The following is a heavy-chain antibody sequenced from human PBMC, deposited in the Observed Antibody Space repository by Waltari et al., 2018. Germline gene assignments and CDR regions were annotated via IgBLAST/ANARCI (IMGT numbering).Heavy chain of an antibody. V-gene: IGHV3-9*01. D-gene: IGHD3-22*01. CDR1: GFTFDDYA. CDR2: ISWNSGSI. J-gene: IGHJ4*02. CDR3: AKDMQGDYYDSSGHDY. Sequence: EVQLVESGGGLVQPGRSLRLSCAASGFTFDDYAMHWVRQAPGKGLEWVSGISWNSGSIGYADSVKGRFTISRDNAKNSLYLQMNRLRAEDTALYYCAKDMQGDYYDSSGHDYWGQGTLVTVSS.